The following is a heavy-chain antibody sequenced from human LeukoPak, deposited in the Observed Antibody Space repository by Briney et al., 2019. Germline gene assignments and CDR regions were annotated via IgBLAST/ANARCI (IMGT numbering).Heavy chain of an antibody. V-gene: IGHV3-74*01. Sequence: GGSLRLSCEASGFTISNYWMHWVRQAPGKGLVWVSRINSDGSFRGYADSVKGRFTISGDNAKNTVYLQMNSLRVDDTAMYFCAREDSGSYRRWVAFDIWGQGTMVMDSS. CDR1: GFTISNYW. CDR3: AREDSGSYRRWVAFDI. D-gene: IGHD1-26*01. CDR2: INSDGSFR. J-gene: IGHJ3*02.